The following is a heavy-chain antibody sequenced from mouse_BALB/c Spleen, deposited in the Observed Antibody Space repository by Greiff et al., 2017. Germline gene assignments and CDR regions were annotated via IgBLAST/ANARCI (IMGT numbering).Heavy chain of an antibody. V-gene: IGHV1S33*01. J-gene: IGHJ2*01. CDR1: GYTFTSYD. CDR3: ARSPLGNYVGYFDY. CDR2: IYPGDGST. D-gene: IGHD2-1*01. Sequence: SGPELVKPGALVKISCKASGYTFTSYDINWVKQRPGQGLEWIGWIYPGDGSTKYNEKFKGKATLTADKSSSTAYMQLSSLTSENSAVYFCARSPLGNYVGYFDYWGQGTTLTVSS.